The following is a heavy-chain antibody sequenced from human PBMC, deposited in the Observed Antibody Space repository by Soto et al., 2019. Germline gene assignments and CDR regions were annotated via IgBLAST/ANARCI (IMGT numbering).Heavy chain of an antibody. J-gene: IGHJ6*02. D-gene: IGHD2-2*01. CDR2: IIPIFGTA. Sequence: ASVKVSCKASGGTFSSYAISWVRQAPGQGLEWMGGIIPIFGTANYAQKFQGRVTITADESTSTAYMELSSLRSEDTAVYYCARGRVPHYYYGMDVWGQGTTVTVSS. CDR1: GGTFSSYA. CDR3: ARGRVPHYYYGMDV. V-gene: IGHV1-69*13.